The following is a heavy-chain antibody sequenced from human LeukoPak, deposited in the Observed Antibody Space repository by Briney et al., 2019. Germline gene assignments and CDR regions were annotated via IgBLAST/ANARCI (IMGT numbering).Heavy chain of an antibody. CDR1: GFTFSSYG. CDR3: AKDRVLWFGEGIDY. J-gene: IGHJ4*02. V-gene: IGHV3-30*18. CDR2: ISYDGSNK. Sequence: GRPLRLSCAASGFTFSSYGMHWVRQAPGKGLEWVAVISYDGSNKYYADSVKGRFTISRDNSKNTLYLQMNSLRAEDTAVYYCAKDRVLWFGEGIDYWGQGTLVTVSS. D-gene: IGHD3-10*01.